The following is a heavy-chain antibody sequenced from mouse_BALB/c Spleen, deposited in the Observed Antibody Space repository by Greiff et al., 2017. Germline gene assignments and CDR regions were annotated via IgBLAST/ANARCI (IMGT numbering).Heavy chain of an antibody. CDR1: GFTFSSYT. CDR3: ARHDGYYWYFDV. Sequence: EVKLQESGGGLVKPGGSLKLSCAASGFTFSSYTMSWVRQTPEKRLEWVATISSGGSYTYYPDSVKGRFTISRDNAKNTLYLQMSSLKSEDTAMYYCARHDGYYWYFDVWGAGTTVTVSS. D-gene: IGHD2-3*01. CDR2: ISSGGSYT. V-gene: IGHV5-6-4*01. J-gene: IGHJ1*01.